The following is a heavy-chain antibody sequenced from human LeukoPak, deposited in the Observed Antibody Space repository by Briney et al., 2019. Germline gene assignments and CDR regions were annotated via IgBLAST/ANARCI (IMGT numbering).Heavy chain of an antibody. D-gene: IGHD2-8*01. CDR2: IYYSGST. CDR3: ARQGIVLMVYAEGASAFDI. CDR1: GGSISSSSYY. J-gene: IGHJ3*02. V-gene: IGHV4-39*01. Sequence: SETLSLTCTVSGGSISSSSYYWGWIRQPPGKGLEWIGSIYYSGSTYYNPSLKSRVTISVDTSKNQFSLKLSSVTAADTAVYYCARQGIVLMVYAEGASAFDIWGQGTMVTVSS.